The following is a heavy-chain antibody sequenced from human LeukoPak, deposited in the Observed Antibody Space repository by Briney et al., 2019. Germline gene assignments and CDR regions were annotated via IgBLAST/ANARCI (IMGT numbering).Heavy chain of an antibody. CDR3: ARDYLRAAAGTMK. V-gene: IGHV3-48*03. D-gene: IGHD6-13*01. CDR1: GFTFSSYE. Sequence: GGSLRLSCAASGFTFSSYEMNWVRQAPGKGLEWVSYISTSGSTIYYADSVKGRFTISRDNAKNSLYLQMNSLRAEDTAVYYCARDYLRAAAGTMKWGQGTLITVSS. J-gene: IGHJ4*02. CDR2: ISTSGSTI.